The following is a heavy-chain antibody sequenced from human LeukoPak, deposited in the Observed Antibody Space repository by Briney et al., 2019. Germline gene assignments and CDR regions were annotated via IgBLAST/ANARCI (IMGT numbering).Heavy chain of an antibody. CDR2: IYYSGST. D-gene: IGHD4-17*01. Sequence: SETLSLTCAVSGGSVSSGSFYWSWIRQPPGKGLEWLGYIYYSGSTNYNPSLKSRVTISVDTSKNQFSLKLYSVTAADTAVYYCARVRVYGDNYFDYWGQGTLVTVSS. V-gene: IGHV4-61*01. CDR3: ARVRVYGDNYFDY. CDR1: GGSVSSGSFY. J-gene: IGHJ4*02.